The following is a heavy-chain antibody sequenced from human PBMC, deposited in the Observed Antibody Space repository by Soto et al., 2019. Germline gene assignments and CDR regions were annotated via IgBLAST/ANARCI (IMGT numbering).Heavy chain of an antibody. CDR3: ARDPSNPLGWFDP. CDR1: GGTFSSYA. D-gene: IGHD3-16*01. J-gene: IGHJ5*02. Sequence: QVQLVQSGAEVKKPGSSVKVSCKASGGTFSSYAISWVRQAPGQGHEWMGGIIPIFGTANYAQKFQGRVTXTXDXXTSTAYMELSSLRSEDTAVYYCARDPSNPLGWFDPWGQGTLVTVSS. CDR2: IIPIFGTA. V-gene: IGHV1-69*05.